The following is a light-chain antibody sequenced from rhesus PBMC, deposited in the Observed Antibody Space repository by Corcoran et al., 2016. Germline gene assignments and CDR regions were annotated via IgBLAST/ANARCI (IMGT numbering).Light chain of an antibody. CDR1: QGITND. J-gene: IGKJ1*01. Sequence: DIQMTQSPSSLSASVGDRVTITRRASQGITNDLAWYQQKPGETPKLLSYEASSLQSGIPSRFSGSGSGTDFTLTISSLQSEDFATYYCQHYYSTPPTFGQGTKVEIK. V-gene: IGKV1-25*01. CDR2: EAS. CDR3: QHYYSTPPT.